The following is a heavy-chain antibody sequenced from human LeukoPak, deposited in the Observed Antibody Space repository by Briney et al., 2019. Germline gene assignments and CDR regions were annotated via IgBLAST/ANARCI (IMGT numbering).Heavy chain of an antibody. CDR1: GFTFSDYY. Sequence: GGSLRPSCAASGFTFSDYYMSWIRQAPGKGLEWVSYITNSSSYTGYADSVKGRFTVSRDNAENSLYLQMNSLRAEDTAVYYCARLGFGGSGTYAYFDYWGQGTLVTVSS. V-gene: IGHV3-11*03. CDR2: ITNSSSYT. CDR3: ARLGFGGSGTYAYFDY. J-gene: IGHJ4*02. D-gene: IGHD3-10*01.